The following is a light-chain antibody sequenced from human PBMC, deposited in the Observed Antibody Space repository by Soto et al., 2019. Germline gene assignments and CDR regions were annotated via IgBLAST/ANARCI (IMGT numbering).Light chain of an antibody. CDR2: AAS. CDR3: QQYLSLPLT. V-gene: IGKV1-33*01. CDR1: QGITNY. J-gene: IGKJ4*01. Sequence: DIQMTQSPSSLSASVGDRVTITCQASQGITNYLNWYQQKPGKAPKLLIYAASNLEPGVPSRFSGSGSVTDFTFTISSLQAEDIATYYCQQYLSLPLTFGGGTKVEIK.